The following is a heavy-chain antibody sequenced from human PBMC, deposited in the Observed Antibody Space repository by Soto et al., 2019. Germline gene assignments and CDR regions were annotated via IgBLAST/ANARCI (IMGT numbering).Heavy chain of an antibody. CDR2: IKHDGSVQ. D-gene: IGHD4-4*01. J-gene: IGHJ4*02. CDR3: ARATYSNAWYRFDL. V-gene: IGHV3-7*03. Sequence: GGSLRLSCEASGFTFSGYWMSWVRQAPGKGLGWVADIKHDGSVQYYVDSVKGRFTISRDNAKKLLYLQMNGLRAEDMALYYCARATYSNAWYRFDLWGQGTLVTVS. CDR1: GFTFSGYW.